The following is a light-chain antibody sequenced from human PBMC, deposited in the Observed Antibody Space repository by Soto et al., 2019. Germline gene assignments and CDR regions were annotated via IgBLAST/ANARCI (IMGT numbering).Light chain of an antibody. J-gene: IGKJ1*01. CDR3: QQSYSRWT. V-gene: IGKV1-39*01. CDR2: STS. Sequence: DILMTQSPSSLSASVGDRVTITCRASQSISRNLNWYQQRPGRAPKLLIHSTSNLQSGVPSRFSGSGSGTDFDLTISSFYPEDFSTYYCQQSYSRWTFGQGTKV. CDR1: QSISRN.